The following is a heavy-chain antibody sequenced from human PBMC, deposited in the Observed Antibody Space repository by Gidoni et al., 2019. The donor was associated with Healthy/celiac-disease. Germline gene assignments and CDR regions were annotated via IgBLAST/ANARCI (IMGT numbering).Heavy chain of an antibody. CDR1: GFTFSSYA. Sequence: EVQLLESGGGLVQPGGSLRLSCAASGFTFSSYAMSWVRQAPGKGLEWVSAISGSGGSTYYADSVKGRFTISRDNSKNTLYLQMNSLRAEDTAVYYCAKSPVPAAYSSGWYDPRNYYFDYWGQGTLVTVSS. CDR2: ISGSGGST. V-gene: IGHV3-23*01. J-gene: IGHJ4*02. CDR3: AKSPVPAAYSSGWYDPRNYYFDY. D-gene: IGHD6-19*01.